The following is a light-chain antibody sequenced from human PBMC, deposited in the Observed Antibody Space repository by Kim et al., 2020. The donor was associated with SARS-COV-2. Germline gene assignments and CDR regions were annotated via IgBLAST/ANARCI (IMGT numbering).Light chain of an antibody. J-gene: IGKJ2*01. CDR1: QSVTSD. V-gene: IGKV3-11*01. Sequence: LSLSPGESATLSCRASQSVTSDLAWYQERPGRAPRLLIYDASKRATGVPARFSGSGSGTDFTLTISSLDPEDFAVYYCQQRNSWPSFGQGTKLEI. CDR2: DAS. CDR3: QQRNSWPS.